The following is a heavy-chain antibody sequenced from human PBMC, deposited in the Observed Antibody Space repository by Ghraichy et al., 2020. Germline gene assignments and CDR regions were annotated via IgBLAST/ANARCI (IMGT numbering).Heavy chain of an antibody. CDR1: GYTFTSYG. CDR2: ISAYNGNT. CDR3: AREIAVAPSYYYYGMDV. D-gene: IGHD6-19*01. V-gene: IGHV1-18*01. Sequence: ASVKVSCKASGYTFTSYGISWVRQAPGQGLEWMGWISAYNGNTNYAQKLQGRVTMTTDTSTSTAYMELRSLRSDDTAVYYCAREIAVAPSYYYYGMDVWGQGTTVTVSS. J-gene: IGHJ6*02.